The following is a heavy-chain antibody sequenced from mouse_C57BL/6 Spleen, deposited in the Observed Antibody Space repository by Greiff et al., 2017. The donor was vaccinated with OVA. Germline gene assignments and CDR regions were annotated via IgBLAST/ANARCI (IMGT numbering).Heavy chain of an antibody. CDR3: ARGDGYSGY. J-gene: IGHJ2*01. V-gene: IGHV1-50*01. CDR2: IDPSDSYT. D-gene: IGHD2-3*01. CDR1: GYTFTSYW. Sequence: QVQLQQPGAELVKPGASVKLSCKASGYTFTSYWMQWVKQRPGQGLEWIGEIDPSDSYTNYNQKFKGKATLTVDTSSSTAYMQLSSLTSEDSAVYYCARGDGYSGYWGQGTTLTVSS.